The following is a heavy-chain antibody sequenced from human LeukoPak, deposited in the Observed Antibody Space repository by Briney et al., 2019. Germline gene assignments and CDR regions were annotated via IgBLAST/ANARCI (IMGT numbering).Heavy chain of an antibody. D-gene: IGHD5-18*01. V-gene: IGHV1-8*01. J-gene: IGHJ4*02. CDR1: GYTFTSYD. CDR3: ARVLADSYAVDY. Sequence: VASVKVSCKASGYTFTSYDINWVRQATGQGLEWMGWMNPNSGNTGYAQKFQGRVTMTRNTSISTAYMELSSLRSEDTAVYYCARVLADSYAVDYWGQGTLVTVS. CDR2: MNPNSGNT.